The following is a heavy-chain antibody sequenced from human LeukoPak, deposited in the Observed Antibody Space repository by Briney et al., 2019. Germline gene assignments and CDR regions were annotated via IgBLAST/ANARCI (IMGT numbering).Heavy chain of an antibody. D-gene: IGHD3-3*02. CDR2: LYSGSDT. J-gene: IGHJ2*01. Sequence: GGSPRLSCAASGFSVSLNYMNWVRQAPGKGLEWVSILYSGSDTYYADSVKGRFTISRDSSKNMLFLHMNSLRAEDTAVYYCARVGDHFHWYLDLWGRGTLVTVSS. CDR1: GFSVSLNY. CDR3: ARVGDHFHWYLDL. V-gene: IGHV3-53*01.